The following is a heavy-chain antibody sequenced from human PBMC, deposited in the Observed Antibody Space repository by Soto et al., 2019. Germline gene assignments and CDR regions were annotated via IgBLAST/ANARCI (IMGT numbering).Heavy chain of an antibody. J-gene: IGHJ4*02. CDR2: INAGNGNT. Sequence: QVQLVQSGAEVKKPGASVKVSCKASGYTFTSYAMHWVRQAPGQRLEWMGWINAGNGNTKYSQKFQGRVTITRDTTASTAYMELSSLRSEDTAVYYCARRTYGDYSRFDYWGQGTLVTVSS. V-gene: IGHV1-3*01. CDR1: GYTFTSYA. CDR3: ARRTYGDYSRFDY. D-gene: IGHD4-17*01.